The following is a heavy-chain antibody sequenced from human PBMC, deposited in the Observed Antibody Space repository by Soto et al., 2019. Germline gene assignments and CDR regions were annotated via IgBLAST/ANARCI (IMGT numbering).Heavy chain of an antibody. D-gene: IGHD1-1*01. CDR3: AKVGGTGFFDP. Sequence: GGSLRLSCQASGFDFEYFDMHWVRQRPGKGLQWVAGMSWDTLRVAYADSVKGRFTISRDNVNNSLFLQMNNLRPDDTAFYFCAKVGGTGFFDPWGQGTLVTVS. V-gene: IGHV3-9*01. J-gene: IGHJ5*02. CDR2: MSWDTLRV. CDR1: GFDFEYFD.